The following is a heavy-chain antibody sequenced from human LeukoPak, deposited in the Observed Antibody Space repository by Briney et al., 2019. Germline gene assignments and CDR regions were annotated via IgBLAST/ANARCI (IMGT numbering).Heavy chain of an antibody. J-gene: IGHJ6*03. D-gene: IGHD3-9*01. Sequence: SETLSLTCTVSGYSISSGYYWGWMRQPPAKGLEWIGGMYYSEWTYYNPPPNSRVTISVDTSKNQFSLKLRSVTAADTAVYYCARQLREVDYDILTGSYYYYYYMDGWGKGTTVTTSS. CDR2: MYYSEWT. CDR3: ARQLREVDYDILTGSYYYYYYMDG. V-gene: IGHV4-38-2*02. CDR1: GYSISSGYY.